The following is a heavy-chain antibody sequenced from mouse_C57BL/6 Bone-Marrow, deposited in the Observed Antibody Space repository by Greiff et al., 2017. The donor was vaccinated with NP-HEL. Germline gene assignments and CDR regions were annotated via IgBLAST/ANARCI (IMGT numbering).Heavy chain of an antibody. Sequence: QVQLKQPGAELVKPGASVKMSCKASGYTFTSYWITWVKQRPGQGLEWIGDIYPGSGSTNYNEKFKSKATLTVDTSSSTAYMQLSSLTSEDSAVYYCARYGSSLRGFAYWGQGTLVTVSA. J-gene: IGHJ3*01. CDR1: GYTFTSYW. CDR2: IYPGSGST. D-gene: IGHD1-1*01. V-gene: IGHV1-55*01. CDR3: ARYGSSLRGFAY.